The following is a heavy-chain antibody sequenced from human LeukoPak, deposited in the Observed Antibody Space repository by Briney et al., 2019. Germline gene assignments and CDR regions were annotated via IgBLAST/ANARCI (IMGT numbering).Heavy chain of an antibody. J-gene: IGHJ4*02. D-gene: IGHD6-19*01. CDR3: ARDLRYSSFVLDY. V-gene: IGHV4-39*07. CDR1: GGSISSYY. Sequence: SETLSLTCTVSGGSISSYYWGWIRQPPGKGLEWIGSIYYSGSTYYNPSLKSRVTISVDTSKNHFSLRLSSVTAADTAVYYCARDLRYSSFVLDYWGQGTLVTVSS. CDR2: IYYSGST.